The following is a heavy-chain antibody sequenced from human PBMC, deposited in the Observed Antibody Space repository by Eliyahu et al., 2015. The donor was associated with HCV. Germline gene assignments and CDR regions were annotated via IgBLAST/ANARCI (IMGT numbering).Heavy chain of an antibody. CDR3: AREDGSSGRAAYFAL. Sequence: QVQLVESGGGVVQXGRSLRLXXXAXGFXFRXWHLXWVRQVPGRGLQWLTVVSDDGSRATYSDSVRGRFTLSRDNSKNTLYLQMNSLTPEDTGVYYCAREDGSSGRAAYFALWGQGILVAVSS. CDR1: GFXFRXWH. V-gene: IGHV3-30*03. CDR2: VSDDGSRA. J-gene: IGHJ3*01. D-gene: IGHD6-25*01.